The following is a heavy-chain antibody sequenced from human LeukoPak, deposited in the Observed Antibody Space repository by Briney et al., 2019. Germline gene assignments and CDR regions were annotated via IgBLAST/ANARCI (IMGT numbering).Heavy chain of an antibody. V-gene: IGHV1-2*02. Sequence: ATVKVSCKASAYTFTDYYMHWVRQAPGQGLEWMGLINPNSGGTNYAQKFHGRVTMTRDTSISTAYMELSRLRSDDTAVYYCARDQAGSYEYWGEGTLVTVSS. CDR1: AYTFTDYY. D-gene: IGHD1-26*01. J-gene: IGHJ4*02. CDR2: INPNSGGT. CDR3: ARDQAGSYEY.